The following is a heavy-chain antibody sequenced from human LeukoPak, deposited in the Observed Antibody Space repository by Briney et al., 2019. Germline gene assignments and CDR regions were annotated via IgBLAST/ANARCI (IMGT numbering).Heavy chain of an antibody. CDR1: GFTFSSNW. V-gene: IGHV3-7*01. CDR2: IKQDGSEK. J-gene: IGHJ4*02. CDR3: ATDRDWTHLDY. Sequence: GGSLRLSCAASGFTFSSNWMSWVRQAPGKGLEWVANIKQDGSEKNYVDSVKGRFTISRDNAKKSLYLLMNSLRAEDTAVYYCATDRDWTHLDYWGQGTLATVSS. D-gene: IGHD1-1*01.